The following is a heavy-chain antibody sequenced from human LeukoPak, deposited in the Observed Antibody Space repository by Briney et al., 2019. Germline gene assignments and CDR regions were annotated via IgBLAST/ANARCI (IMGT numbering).Heavy chain of an antibody. V-gene: IGHV4-59*01. CDR1: GGSISSYY. D-gene: IGHD6-6*01. J-gene: IGHJ6*03. Sequence: SETLSLTCTVSGGSISSYYWSWIRQPPGKGLEWIGYIYYSGSTNYNPSLKSRVTISVDTSKNQFSLKLSSVTAADTAVYYCARRLRYSSSTNYYTDVWGKGTTVTVSS. CDR2: IYYSGST. CDR3: ARRLRYSSSTNYYTDV.